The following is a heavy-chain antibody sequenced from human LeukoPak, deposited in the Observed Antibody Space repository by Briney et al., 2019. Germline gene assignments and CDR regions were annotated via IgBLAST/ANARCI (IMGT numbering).Heavy chain of an antibody. Sequence: SETLSLTCTVSGGSISSYYWSWIRQPPGKGLEWIGEINHSGITNYNPSLKSRVTMSGDTSKNQFSLKLRFVTAADTAVYYRARARLTGTTPDFDYWGQGTLVTVSS. CDR2: INHSGIT. D-gene: IGHD1-7*01. CDR1: GGSISSYY. J-gene: IGHJ4*02. CDR3: ARARLTGTTPDFDY. V-gene: IGHV4-34*01.